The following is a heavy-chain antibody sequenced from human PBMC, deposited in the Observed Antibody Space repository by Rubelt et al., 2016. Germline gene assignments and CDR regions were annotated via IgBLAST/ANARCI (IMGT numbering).Heavy chain of an antibody. D-gene: IGHD6-13*01. V-gene: IGHV3-23*01. J-gene: IGHJ4*02. CDR3: AKGISSSGYYFDY. Sequence: EVQLLESGGGLVQPGGSLRLSCAASGFTFSNYAMRWVRQAPGKGLEWVSTSSGSSGNTYYADSVKGRFTISRDNSKNTLYLQMNSLRAEDTAVYYCAKGISSSGYYFDYWGQGTLVTVSS. CDR2: SSGSSGNT. CDR1: GFTFSNYA.